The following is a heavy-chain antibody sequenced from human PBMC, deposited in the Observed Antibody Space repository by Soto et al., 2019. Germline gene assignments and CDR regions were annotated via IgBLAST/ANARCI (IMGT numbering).Heavy chain of an antibody. CDR1: GGSISSGRYY. Sequence: QVQLQESGPGLVKPSQTLSLTCTVSGGSISSGRYYWSWIRQHPVKVLERNGYIYYSGSTYYNPYLMSRVTISVDTSKNQFYLKLSSVTAADTAVYYCARVSIVVVPAAIRLFDYWGQGTLVTVSS. J-gene: IGHJ4*02. V-gene: IGHV4-31*03. CDR2: IYYSGST. D-gene: IGHD2-2*01. CDR3: ARVSIVVVPAAIRLFDY.